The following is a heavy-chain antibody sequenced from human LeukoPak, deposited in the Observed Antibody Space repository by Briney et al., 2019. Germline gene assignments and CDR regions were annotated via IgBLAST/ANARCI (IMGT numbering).Heavy chain of an antibody. CDR2: ISSSGSTI. CDR1: GFTFSSYE. D-gene: IGHD3-9*01. V-gene: IGHV3-48*03. J-gene: IGHJ5*02. Sequence: GGSLRLSCAASGFTFSSYEMNWVRQAPGKGLEWVSYISSSGSTIYYADSVKGRFTISRDNAKNSLYLQMNSLRAEDTAVYYCARDWPYYDILTGYYASWFDPWGQGTLVTVSS. CDR3: ARDWPYYDILTGYYASWFDP.